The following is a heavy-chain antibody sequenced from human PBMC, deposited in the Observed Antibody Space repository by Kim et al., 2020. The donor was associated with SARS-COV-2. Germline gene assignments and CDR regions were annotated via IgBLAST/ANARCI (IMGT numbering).Heavy chain of an antibody. V-gene: IGHV1-2*02. CDR2: INPNSGGT. Sequence: ASVKVSCKASGYTFTGYYMHWVRQAPGQGLEWMGWINPNSGGTNYAQKFQGRVTMTRDTSISTAYMELSRLRSDDTAVYYCARDDYGDYGGGGSYWGQGTLVTVSS. CDR3: ARDDYGDYGGGGSY. J-gene: IGHJ4*02. CDR1: GYTFTGYY. D-gene: IGHD4-17*01.